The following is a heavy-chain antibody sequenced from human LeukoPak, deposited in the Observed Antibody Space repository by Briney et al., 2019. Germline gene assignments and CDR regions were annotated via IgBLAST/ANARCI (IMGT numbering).Heavy chain of an antibody. J-gene: IGHJ4*02. Sequence: SVKVSCKASGGTFSSYAISWVRQAPGQGLEWMGGIIPIFGTANYAQKFQGRVTITADESTSTAYMELSSLRSEDTAVYYCARVRYSGYDSDYWGQGTLVTVSS. CDR3: ARVRYSGYDSDY. V-gene: IGHV1-69*01. CDR1: GGTFSSYA. D-gene: IGHD5-12*01. CDR2: IIPIFGTA.